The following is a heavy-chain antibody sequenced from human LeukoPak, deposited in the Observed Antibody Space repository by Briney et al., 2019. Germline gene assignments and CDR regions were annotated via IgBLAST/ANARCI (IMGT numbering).Heavy chain of an antibody. CDR1: GFTFSTYW. Sequence: PGGSLRLSCAASGFTFSTYWMHWVRQAPGKGLECVSGISGSGGSTYYADSVKGRFTISRDNSKNTLYLQMNSLRAEDTAIYYCAKGCGGSCYSEFDHWGQGTLVTVSS. CDR2: ISGSGGST. D-gene: IGHD2-15*01. J-gene: IGHJ4*02. V-gene: IGHV3-23*01. CDR3: AKGCGGSCYSEFDH.